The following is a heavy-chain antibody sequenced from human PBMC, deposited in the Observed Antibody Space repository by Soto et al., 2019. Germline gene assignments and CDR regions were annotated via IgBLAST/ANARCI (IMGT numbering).Heavy chain of an antibody. D-gene: IGHD2-15*01. Sequence: EVQLVESGGGLVRPGGSLRLSCAASGFTFSSHWMHWVRQAPGKGLVWVSRINSDGSRTTYADSVKGRFTISRDNAKNTLYLQMRSLSADDTAVYYCLRGTVAVSVDERLFDFWGQGTLVTVSS. CDR3: LRGTVAVSVDERLFDF. V-gene: IGHV3-74*01. CDR1: GFTFSSHW. CDR2: INSDGSRT. J-gene: IGHJ4*02.